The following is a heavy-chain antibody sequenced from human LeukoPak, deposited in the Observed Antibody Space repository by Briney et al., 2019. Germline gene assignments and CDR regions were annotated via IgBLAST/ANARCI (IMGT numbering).Heavy chain of an antibody. CDR1: GYTFTNYG. CDR3: ARVGRSCRSIRCYWEDWFDP. V-gene: IGHV1-18*01. J-gene: IGHJ5*02. CDR2: ISVYNANA. Sequence: ASVTVSCKASGYTFTNYGITWIREAPGQGPEWLGWISVYNANAHYAQNVQGRVTLTTDTSTNTAYMELRGMTSADTAMYYCARVGRSCRSIRCYWEDWFDPWGQGTLVIVSS. D-gene: IGHD2-2*01.